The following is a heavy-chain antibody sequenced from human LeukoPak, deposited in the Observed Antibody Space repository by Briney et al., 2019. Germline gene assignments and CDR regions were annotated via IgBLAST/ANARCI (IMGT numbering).Heavy chain of an antibody. CDR2: ISWNSGSI. D-gene: IGHD6-19*01. J-gene: IGHJ6*03. CDR3: ARDVYSSGWYSGAYYYYMDV. Sequence: PGGSLRLSCAASGFTFDDYAMHWVRQAPGKGLEWVSGISWNSGSIGYADSVKGRFTISRDNAKNSLYLQMNSLRAEDTAVYYCARDVYSSGWYSGAYYYYMDVWGKGTTVTVSS. V-gene: IGHV3-9*01. CDR1: GFTFDDYA.